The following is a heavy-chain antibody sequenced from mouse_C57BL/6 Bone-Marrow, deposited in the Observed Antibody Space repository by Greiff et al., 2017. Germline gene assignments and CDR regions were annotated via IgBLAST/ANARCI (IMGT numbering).Heavy chain of an antibody. Sequence: VQLQQSGPELVKPGASVKISCKASGYTFTDYYMNWVKQSHGKSLEWIGDINPNNGGTSYNQKFKGKATLTVDKSSSTAYMELRSLTSEDSAVYYCARWRVVPGAYWGQGTLVTVSA. CDR1: GYTFTDYY. CDR3: ARWRVVPGAY. V-gene: IGHV1-26*01. CDR2: INPNNGGT. J-gene: IGHJ3*01. D-gene: IGHD1-1*02.